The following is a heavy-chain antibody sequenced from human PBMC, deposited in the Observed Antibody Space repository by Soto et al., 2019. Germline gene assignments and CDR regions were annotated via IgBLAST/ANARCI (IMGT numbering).Heavy chain of an antibody. CDR2: IGTVGDT. J-gene: IGHJ6*02. D-gene: IGHD3-16*01. CDR1: GFNFSSYD. V-gene: IGHV3-13*01. Sequence: EVQLVESGGGLVQPGGSLRLSCAASGFNFSSYDMHWVRQATGKGLEWVSVIGTVGDTYYPGSVRGRFTVSREKDKKSLYLKMNGQRAEDTAVYFCARVDSLWAGTAYYHYGMDVWGQGTMVTVSS. CDR3: ARVDSLWAGTAYYHYGMDV.